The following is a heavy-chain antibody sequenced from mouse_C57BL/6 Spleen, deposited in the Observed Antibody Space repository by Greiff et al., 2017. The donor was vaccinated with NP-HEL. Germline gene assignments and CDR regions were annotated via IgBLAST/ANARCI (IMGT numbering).Heavy chain of an antibody. CDR2: IYPGDGDT. V-gene: IGHV1-82*01. CDR3: ARPDYYGSSYLAY. D-gene: IGHD1-1*01. J-gene: IGHJ2*01. CDR1: GYAFSSSR. Sequence: QVQLQQSGPELVKPGASVKISCKASGYAFSSSRMNWVKQRPGKGLEWIGRIYPGDGDTNYNGKFKGKATLTADKSSSTAYMQLSSLTSEDSAVYFCARPDYYGSSYLAYWGQGTTLTVSS.